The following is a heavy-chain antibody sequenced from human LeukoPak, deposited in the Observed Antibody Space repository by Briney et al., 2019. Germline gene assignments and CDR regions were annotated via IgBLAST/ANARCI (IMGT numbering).Heavy chain of an antibody. CDR1: GGSISYYY. Sequence: PSETLSLTCTVSGGSISYYYWSWIRQPPGKGLEWIGYIYSSGSTNYNPSLKSRVTISVDTSKNQFSLRLSSVTAADTAVYFCARAGYSSGWPTNWGQGTLVTVSS. J-gene: IGHJ4*02. V-gene: IGHV4-59*01. CDR2: IYSSGST. D-gene: IGHD6-19*01. CDR3: ARAGYSSGWPTN.